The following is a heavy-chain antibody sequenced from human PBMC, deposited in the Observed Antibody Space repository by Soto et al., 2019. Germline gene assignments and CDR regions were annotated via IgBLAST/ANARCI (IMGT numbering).Heavy chain of an antibody. Sequence: SETLSLTCTVSGGSISSYYWSWIRQPPGKGLEWIGYIYYSGSTNYNPSLKSRVTISVDTSKNQFSLKLSSVTTADTAVYYCARDSTMVRGVIDYWGQGTLVTVSS. CDR3: ARDSTMVRGVIDY. J-gene: IGHJ4*02. CDR1: GGSISSYY. D-gene: IGHD3-10*01. CDR2: IYYSGST. V-gene: IGHV4-59*01.